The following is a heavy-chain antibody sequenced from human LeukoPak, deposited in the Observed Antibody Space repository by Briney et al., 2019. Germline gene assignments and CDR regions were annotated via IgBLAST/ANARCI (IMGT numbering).Heavy chain of an antibody. Sequence: QTGGSLRFSCAASGFTFSSYAMHWVRQAPGKGLEWVAVKSYDGSNKYYADSVKGRFTISRDNSKNTLYLQMNSLRAEDTAVYYCARGIAVASEAFDIWGQGTMVTVSS. CDR1: GFTFSSYA. V-gene: IGHV3-30-3*01. CDR3: ARGIAVASEAFDI. J-gene: IGHJ3*02. D-gene: IGHD6-19*01. CDR2: KSYDGSNK.